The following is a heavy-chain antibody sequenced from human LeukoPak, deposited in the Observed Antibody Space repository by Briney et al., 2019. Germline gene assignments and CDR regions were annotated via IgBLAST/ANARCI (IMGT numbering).Heavy chain of an antibody. J-gene: IGHJ5*02. V-gene: IGHV5-51*01. Sequence: GESLKISCKGSGYDFTTYWIGWVRQMPGKGLEWMGTIYPGDSDTRYSPSLQGQVTISADKSISTAYLQWSSLKASDTAMYYCARLRDNSAFGELLRTEAGWFDPWGQGTLVTVSS. CDR3: ARLRDNSAFGELLRTEAGWFDP. CDR2: IYPGDSDT. D-gene: IGHD3-10*01. CDR1: GYDFTTYW.